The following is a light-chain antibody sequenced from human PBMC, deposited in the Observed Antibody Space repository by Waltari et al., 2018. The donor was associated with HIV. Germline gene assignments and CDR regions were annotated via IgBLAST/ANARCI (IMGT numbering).Light chain of an antibody. V-gene: IGLV2-23*02. Sequence: QSALTQPASVSGSPGQSITISCTGTSTDVGNFNFVSWYQQYPGKAPKLLIYEVTRRPSGASNRSSASKSGNTASLTISGLRAEDEADYYCYSYSDTSSSYVFGTGTKVTVL. CDR2: EVT. CDR3: YSYSDTSSSYV. CDR1: STDVGNFNF. J-gene: IGLJ1*01.